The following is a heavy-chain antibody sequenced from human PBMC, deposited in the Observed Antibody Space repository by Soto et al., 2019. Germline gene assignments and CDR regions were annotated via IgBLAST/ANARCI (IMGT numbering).Heavy chain of an antibody. V-gene: IGHV3-11*06. D-gene: IGHD5-12*01. Sequence: GGSLRLSCAASGFTFSDYYMSWIRQAPGKGLEWVSYISSSSSYTNYADSVKGRFTISGDNAKNSLYLQMNSLRAEDTAVYYCARDIRYSGYGLNWFDPWGQGTLVTVSS. J-gene: IGHJ5*02. CDR2: ISSSSSYT. CDR3: ARDIRYSGYGLNWFDP. CDR1: GFTFSDYY.